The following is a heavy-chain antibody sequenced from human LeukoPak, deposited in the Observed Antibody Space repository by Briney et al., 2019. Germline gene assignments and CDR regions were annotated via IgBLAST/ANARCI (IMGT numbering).Heavy chain of an antibody. Sequence: PSETLSLTCSVSDYPISSGDLWGWSRQPPGKGLEGIATISHGGGTYFNPSVKGRFIVSIDTSTNQLSLTLRSVTAAAPADYFCAREHWAGAYCYFLAYWGQGTLVTVSS. V-gene: IGHV4-38-2*02. D-gene: IGHD4/OR15-4a*01. CDR1: DYPISSGDL. J-gene: IGHJ4*02. CDR2: ISHGGGT. CDR3: AREHWAGAYCYFLAY.